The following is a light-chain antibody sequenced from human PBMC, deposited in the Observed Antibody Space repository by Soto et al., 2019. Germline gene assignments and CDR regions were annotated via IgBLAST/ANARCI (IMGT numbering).Light chain of an antibody. CDR2: GAS. CDR1: QSVDSN. J-gene: IGKJ4*01. CDR3: QQYDNWLLT. Sequence: EIVMTQSPATLSVPPGERATLSCRASQSVDSNLAWYQQKTGQAPRLLIFGASTRATGIPARFSGSGSGTDFTLTISSLQSEDFGVYFCQQYDNWLLTFGGGTKVEIK. V-gene: IGKV3D-15*01.